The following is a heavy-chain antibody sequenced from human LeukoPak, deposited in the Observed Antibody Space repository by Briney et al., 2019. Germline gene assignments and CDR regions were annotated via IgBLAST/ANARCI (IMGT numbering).Heavy chain of an antibody. J-gene: IGHJ4*02. CDR3: ASYYYGSGIQDGYYFDY. Sequence: SVKVSCKASGYTFTSYGISWVRQAPGQGLEWMGGFIPIFGTANYAQKFQGRVTITADESTSTAYMELSSLRSEDTAVYYCASYYYGSGIQDGYYFDYWGQGTPVTVSS. CDR2: FIPIFGTA. V-gene: IGHV1-69*13. CDR1: GYTFTSYG. D-gene: IGHD3-10*01.